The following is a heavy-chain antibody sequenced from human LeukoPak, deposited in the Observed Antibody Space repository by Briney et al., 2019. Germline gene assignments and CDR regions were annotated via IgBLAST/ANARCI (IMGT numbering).Heavy chain of an antibody. J-gene: IGHJ3*02. CDR1: GFTVSSNY. CDR2: IYGGGST. Sequence: GGSLRLSCAASGFTVSSNYMSWVRQAPGKGLEWVSVIYGGGSTYYADSVKGRFTISRDNSKNTLYLQMNSLRAEDTAVYYCARDHPSYSGSYYSLAFDIWGQGTMVTVSS. CDR3: ARDHPSYSGSYYSLAFDI. D-gene: IGHD1-26*01. V-gene: IGHV3-66*01.